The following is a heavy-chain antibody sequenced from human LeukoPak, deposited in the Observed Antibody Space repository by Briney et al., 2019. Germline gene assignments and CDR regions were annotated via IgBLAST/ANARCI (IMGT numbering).Heavy chain of an antibody. Sequence: PSETLSLTCAVYGGSFSGYYWSWIRQPPGKGLEWIGEINHSGSTNYNPSLKSRVTISVDTSKNQFSLKLSSVTAADTAVYYCARGVGVVVTATAFDYWGQGTLVTVSS. J-gene: IGHJ4*02. CDR3: ARGVGVVVTATAFDY. V-gene: IGHV4-34*01. CDR2: INHSGST. D-gene: IGHD2-21*02. CDR1: GGSFSGYY.